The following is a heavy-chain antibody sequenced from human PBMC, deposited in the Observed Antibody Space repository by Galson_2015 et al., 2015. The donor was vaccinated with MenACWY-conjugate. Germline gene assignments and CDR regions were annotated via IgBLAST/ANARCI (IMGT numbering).Heavy chain of an antibody. J-gene: IGHJ4*02. CDR2: INSDGSST. D-gene: IGHD1-1*01. CDR1: GFTFSSYW. CDR3: AKKDWDDGFVEFDY. Sequence: SLRLSCAASGFTFSSYWMHWVRQAPGKGLVWVSRINSDGSSTSYADSVKGRFTISRDNAKNTLYLQMNSLRAEDTAVYYCAKKDWDDGFVEFDYWGQGTLVTVSS. V-gene: IGHV3-74*01.